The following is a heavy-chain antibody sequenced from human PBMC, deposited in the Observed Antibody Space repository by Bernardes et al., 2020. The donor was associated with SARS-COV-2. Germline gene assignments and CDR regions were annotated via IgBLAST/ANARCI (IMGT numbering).Heavy chain of an antibody. CDR3: ARGLGGSPHWYFDL. CDR2: LYSGGDR. V-gene: IGHV3-53*01. D-gene: IGHD3-16*01. CDR1: GFNVSSNY. J-gene: IGHJ2*01. Sequence: GGSLRLSCAGSGFNVSSNYMTWVRQAAGKGLEWVSLLYSGGDRHYALSVKGRFTISRDNTKNTLYLQMNRLRADDTAVYYCARGLGGSPHWYFDLWGQGTLVTVSS.